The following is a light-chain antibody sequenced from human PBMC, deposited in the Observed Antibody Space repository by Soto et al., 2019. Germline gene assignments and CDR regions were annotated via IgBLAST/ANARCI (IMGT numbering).Light chain of an antibody. J-gene: IGLJ3*02. V-gene: IGLV2-11*01. Sequence: QSALTQPRSVSGSPGQSVTISCTGTTSDVGGYNYVSWYQEHPGKAPKLIIYDVTKRPSGVPDRFSASKSANTASLTISGLQXXDEXXXHCCSYAGSYTWVFGGGTKLTVL. CDR2: DVT. CDR3: CSYAGSYTWV. CDR1: TSDVGGYNY.